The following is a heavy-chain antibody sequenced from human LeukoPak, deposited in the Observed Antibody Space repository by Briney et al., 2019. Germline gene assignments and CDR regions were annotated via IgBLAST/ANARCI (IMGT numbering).Heavy chain of an antibody. J-gene: IGHJ4*02. D-gene: IGHD2-2*01. CDR3: AKDSPSPSPLPSAIDY. Sequence: GGSLRLSCAASGFTFSSFAMSWVRQAPGKGLEWVSVINGSGGDPYYTDSVKGRFTISRDNSKNTLYLQMNSLRAEDTAVYYCAKDSPSPSPLPSAIDYWGQGTLVTVSS. V-gene: IGHV3-23*01. CDR2: INGSGGDP. CDR1: GFTFSSFA.